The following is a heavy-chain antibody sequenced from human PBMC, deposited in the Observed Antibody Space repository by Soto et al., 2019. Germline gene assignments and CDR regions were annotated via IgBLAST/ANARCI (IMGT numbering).Heavy chain of an antibody. J-gene: IGHJ6*02. Sequence: GESLKISCKGSGYSFTSYWIGWVRQMPGKGLEWMGIIYPGDSDTRYSPSFQGQVTISADKSISTAYLQWSSLKASDTAMYYCVTRIAARPPYYGMDVWGQGTTVTVSS. CDR2: IYPGDSDT. CDR3: VTRIAARPPYYGMDV. D-gene: IGHD6-6*01. V-gene: IGHV5-51*01. CDR1: GYSFTSYW.